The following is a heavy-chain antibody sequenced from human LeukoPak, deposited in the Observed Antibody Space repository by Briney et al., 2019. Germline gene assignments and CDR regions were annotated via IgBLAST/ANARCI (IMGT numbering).Heavy chain of an antibody. Sequence: PGRSLRLSCAASGFTFSSHGMHWVRQAPGKGLEWVAVISYDGSNKYYADSVKGRFTISRDNSKNTLYLQMNSLRAEDAAVYYCAKPSRPYGSGFFDYWGQGTLVTVSS. CDR1: GFTFSSHG. CDR3: AKPSRPYGSGFFDY. V-gene: IGHV3-30*18. D-gene: IGHD3-10*01. CDR2: ISYDGSNK. J-gene: IGHJ4*02.